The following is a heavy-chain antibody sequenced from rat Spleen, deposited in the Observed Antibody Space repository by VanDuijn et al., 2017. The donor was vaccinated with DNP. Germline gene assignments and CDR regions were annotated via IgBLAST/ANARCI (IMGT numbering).Heavy chain of an antibody. J-gene: IGHJ3*01. CDR1: GYSITSTY. D-gene: IGHD1-5*01. V-gene: IGHV3-3*01. CDR2: ITSAGST. CDR3: ARLGTQGFTY. Sequence: EVQLQESGPGLVKPSQSLSLTCSVTGYSITSTYWGWIRKFPGNKLEWMGYITSAGSTNYNPSLKSRISITRDTSKNQFFLQVNSVTTEDTGTYYCARLGTQGFTYWGQGTLVTVSS.